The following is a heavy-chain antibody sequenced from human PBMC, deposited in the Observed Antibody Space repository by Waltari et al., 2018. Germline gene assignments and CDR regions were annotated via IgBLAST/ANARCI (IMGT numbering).Heavy chain of an antibody. V-gene: IGHV3-30*07. CDR3: ASDDEEHWPFDLDY. Sequence: QVQLVESGGGVVQPGRSLRLSCAASGFTFSSYAMHWVRQAPGQGLEWVAVISYEGSNKYYADSVKGRFTISRDNSRNTLFLQMNSLRAEDTAVYHCASDDEEHWPFDLDYWGQGIPVTVSS. D-gene: IGHD3-9*01. CDR2: ISYEGSNK. CDR1: GFTFSSYA. J-gene: IGHJ4*02.